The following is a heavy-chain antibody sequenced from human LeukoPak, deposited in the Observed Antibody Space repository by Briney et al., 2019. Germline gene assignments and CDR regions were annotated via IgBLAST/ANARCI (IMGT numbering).Heavy chain of an antibody. CDR2: ISGSGGST. CDR1: GFTFSSYA. D-gene: IGHD6-13*01. V-gene: IGHV3-23*01. J-gene: IGHJ4*02. CDR3: AKMPGIAAAGIFDY. Sequence: GGSLRLSCAPSGFTFSSYAMSWVRQAPGKGLEWVSAISGSGGSTYYADSVKGRFTISRDNSKNTLDLQMNSLRAEDTAVYYCAKMPGIAAAGIFDYWGQGTLVTVSS.